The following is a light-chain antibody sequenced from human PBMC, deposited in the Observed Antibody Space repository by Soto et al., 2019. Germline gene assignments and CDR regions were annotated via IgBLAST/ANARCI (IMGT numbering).Light chain of an antibody. V-gene: IGLV3-21*04. CDR3: QVWDSSSDHYV. Sequence: SYELTQPPSESVAPGETASISCGGDRIGRKSVHWYQQKPGQAPVLVMYYDNDRPSEIPERFSGFNSGNTATLDISGVEARDEADYYCQVWDSSSDHYVFGPGTKVTVL. CDR1: RIGRKS. CDR2: YDN. J-gene: IGLJ1*01.